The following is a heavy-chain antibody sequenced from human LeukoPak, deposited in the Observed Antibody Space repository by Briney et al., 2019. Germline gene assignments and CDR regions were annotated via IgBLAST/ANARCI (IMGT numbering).Heavy chain of an antibody. Sequence: PGGSLRRSCAASGFTFSSYEMNWVRQAPGKGLEWVSYISSSGSTIYYADSVKGRFTISRDNAKNSLHLQMNSLRAEDTAVYYCARWVRPGYSYGHWYFDLWGRGTLVTVSS. D-gene: IGHD5-18*01. CDR1: GFTFSSYE. V-gene: IGHV3-48*03. CDR2: ISSSGSTI. CDR3: ARWVRPGYSYGHWYFDL. J-gene: IGHJ2*01.